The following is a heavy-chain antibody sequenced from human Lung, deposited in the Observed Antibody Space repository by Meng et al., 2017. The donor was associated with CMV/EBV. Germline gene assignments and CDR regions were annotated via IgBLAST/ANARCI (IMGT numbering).Heavy chain of an antibody. D-gene: IGHD3-10*01. Sequence: TSPPPWKHSAPLSLTCAVAGDSIPNHNWWAGRRQPPGKGLEWIGEIPHRGSSAYNPSLKSRVSMSIDKSKNQFSLKLTSVTAADTAVYHCLRRSGGSVWGQGTLVTVSS. CDR1: GDSIPNHNW. CDR2: IPHRGSS. V-gene: IGHV4-4*02. CDR3: LRRSGGSV. J-gene: IGHJ1*01.